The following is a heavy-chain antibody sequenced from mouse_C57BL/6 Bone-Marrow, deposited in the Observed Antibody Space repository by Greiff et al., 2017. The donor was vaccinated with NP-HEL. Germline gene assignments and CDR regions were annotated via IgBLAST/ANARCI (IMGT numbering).Heavy chain of an antibody. CDR3: ARSRGLLLRWRGYFDV. D-gene: IGHD1-1*01. Sequence: EVQLQQSGPVLVKPGASVKMSCKASGYTFTDYYMNWVKQSHGKSLEWIGVINPYNGGTSYNQKFKGKATLTVDKSSSTAYMELNSLTSEDSAVYYCARSRGLLLRWRGYFDVWGTGTTVTVSS. J-gene: IGHJ1*03. CDR2: INPYNGGT. CDR1: GYTFTDYY. V-gene: IGHV1-19*01.